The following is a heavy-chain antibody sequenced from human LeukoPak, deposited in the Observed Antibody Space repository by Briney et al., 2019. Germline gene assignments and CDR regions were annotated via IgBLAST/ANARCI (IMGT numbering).Heavy chain of an antibody. D-gene: IGHD3-9*01. V-gene: IGHV3-11*04. CDR3: ARRRYDILTGSVEVGDY. J-gene: IGHJ4*02. Sequence: GGSLRLSCAASGFTFSDYYMSWIRQAPGKGLEWVSYISSSGSTIDYADSVKGRFTISRDNAKNSLYLQMNSLRAEDTAVYYCARRRYDILTGSVEVGDYWGQGTLVTVSS. CDR1: GFTFSDYY. CDR2: ISSSGSTI.